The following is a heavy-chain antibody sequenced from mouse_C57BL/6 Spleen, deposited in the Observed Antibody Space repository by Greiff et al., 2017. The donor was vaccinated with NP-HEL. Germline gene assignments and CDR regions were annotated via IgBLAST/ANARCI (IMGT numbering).Heavy chain of an antibody. J-gene: IGHJ2*01. Sequence: VQLVESGPGLVAPSQSLSITCTVSGFSLTSYAISWVRQPPGKGLEWLGGIRTGGGTNYNLALKSRLSISKDNSKSQIFLNMNSLQTDDTARYYCAREGDGSSPYFDYWGQGTTLTVSS. D-gene: IGHD1-1*01. CDR3: AREGDGSSPYFDY. CDR2: IRTGGGT. CDR1: GFSLTSYA. V-gene: IGHV2-9-1*01.